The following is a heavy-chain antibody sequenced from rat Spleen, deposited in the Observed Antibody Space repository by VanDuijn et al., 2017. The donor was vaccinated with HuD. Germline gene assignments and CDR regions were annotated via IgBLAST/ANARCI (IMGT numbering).Heavy chain of an antibody. CDR2: MRYNGDT. CDR3: ARSYGGYTQHWFPY. V-gene: IGHV2-63*01. D-gene: IGHD1-11*01. Sequence: QVQLKESGPGLVQPSETLSLTCTVSGFSLSSYGVIWVRQPPGKGLEWMGRMRYNGDTSFNSVLKSRLSISRDTSKSQVFLKMSSLQTDDTGIFFCARSYGGYTQHWFPYWGQGTLVTVSS. J-gene: IGHJ3*01. CDR1: GFSLSSYG.